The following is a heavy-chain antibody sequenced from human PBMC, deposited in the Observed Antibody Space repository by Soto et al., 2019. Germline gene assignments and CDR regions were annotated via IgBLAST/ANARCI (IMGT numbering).Heavy chain of an antibody. CDR3: ARDTYAVVYYYGMDV. J-gene: IGHJ6*02. Sequence: GGSLRLSCAASGFTFSSYAMHWVRQAPGKGLEWVAVISYDGSNKYYADSVKGRFTISRDNSKNTLYLQMNSLRAEDTAVYYCARDTYAVVYYYGMDVWGQGTTVTVSS. V-gene: IGHV3-30-3*01. CDR1: GFTFSSYA. D-gene: IGHD6-19*01. CDR2: ISYDGSNK.